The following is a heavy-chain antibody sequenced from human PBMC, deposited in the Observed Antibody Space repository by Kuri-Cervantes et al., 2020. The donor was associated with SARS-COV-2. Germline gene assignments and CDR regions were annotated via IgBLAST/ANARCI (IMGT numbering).Heavy chain of an antibody. CDR1: GYTFTGYY. Sequence: ASVKVSCKASGYTFTGYYMHWVRHAPGQGLEWMGWINPNSGGTHYGQKFQGWVTMARDKSISIVYMEMSRLRSDDTTVYYCARSTPSRRLVVIFPGRAFDTWGQGTLVTVSS. CDR2: INPNSGGT. J-gene: IGHJ3*02. CDR3: ARSTPSRRLVVIFPGRAFDT. V-gene: IGHV1-2*04. D-gene: IGHD3-22*01.